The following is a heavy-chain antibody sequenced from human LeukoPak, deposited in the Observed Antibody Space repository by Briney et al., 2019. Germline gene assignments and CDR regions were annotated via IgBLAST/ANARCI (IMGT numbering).Heavy chain of an antibody. CDR2: IYYSGST. J-gene: IGHJ4*02. Sequence: PSETLSLTCTVSGGSISSSSYYWGWIRQPPGKGLEWIGSIYYSGSTYYNSSLKSRVTISVDTSKNQFSLKLSSVTAADTAVYYCARDDPNKYYFDYWGQGTLVTVSS. CDR3: ARDDPNKYYFDY. CDR1: GGSISSSSYY. V-gene: IGHV4-39*02. D-gene: IGHD2/OR15-2a*01.